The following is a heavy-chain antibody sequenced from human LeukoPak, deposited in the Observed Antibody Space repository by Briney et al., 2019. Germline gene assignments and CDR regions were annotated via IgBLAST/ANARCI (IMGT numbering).Heavy chain of an antibody. CDR1: GFTFSSYW. V-gene: IGHV4-34*01. D-gene: IGHD1-1*01. J-gene: IGHJ5*02. Sequence: PGGSLRLSCAASGFTFSSYWMSWIRQPPGKGLEWIGEINHSGSTNYNPSLKSRVTISVDTSKNQFSLKLSSVTAADTAVYYCARGGTGSAYNWFDPWGQGTLVTVSS. CDR3: ARGGTGSAYNWFDP. CDR2: INHSGST.